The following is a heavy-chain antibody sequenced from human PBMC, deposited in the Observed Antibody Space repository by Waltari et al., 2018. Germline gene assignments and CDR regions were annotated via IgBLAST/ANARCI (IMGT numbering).Heavy chain of an antibody. V-gene: IGHV3-73*02. D-gene: IGHD5-18*01. Sequence: EVQLVESGGGLVQPGGSLKLSCAASGFTFSGSAMHWVRQASGKGLEWVGRIRSKANSYATAYAASVKGRFTISRDDSKNTAYLRMNSLKTEDTAVYYCTRPGRGQLWSLDYWGQGTLVTVSS. CDR1: GFTFSGSA. CDR3: TRPGRGQLWSLDY. J-gene: IGHJ4*02. CDR2: IRSKANSYAT.